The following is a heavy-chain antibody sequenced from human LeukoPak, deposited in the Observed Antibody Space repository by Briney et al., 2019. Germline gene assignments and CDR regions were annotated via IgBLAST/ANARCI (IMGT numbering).Heavy chain of an antibody. CDR2: VYYSGST. CDR1: GGAISSYY. J-gene: IGHJ4*02. D-gene: IGHD6-19*01. Sequence: PSETLSLTCTVSGGAISSYYWGWIRQPPGKGLEWIGSVYYSGSTYYNPSLKSRVTISVDASKNQFSLKLSSVTAADTAVYYCVRHILGAVAGFDYWGQGTLVTVSS. V-gene: IGHV4-39*01. CDR3: VRHILGAVAGFDY.